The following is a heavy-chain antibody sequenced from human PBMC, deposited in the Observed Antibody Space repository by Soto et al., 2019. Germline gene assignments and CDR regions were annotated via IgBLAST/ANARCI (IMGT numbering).Heavy chain of an antibody. CDR1: GYSFTSYW. J-gene: IGHJ6*02. Sequence: GESLKISCKGSGYSFTSYWISWVRQMPGKGLEWMGRIDPSDSYTNYSPSFQGHVTISADKSISTAYLQWSSLKASDTAMYYCARPIWFGEFTNYGMDVWGQGTTVTSP. V-gene: IGHV5-10-1*01. CDR2: IDPSDSYT. CDR3: ARPIWFGEFTNYGMDV. D-gene: IGHD3-10*01.